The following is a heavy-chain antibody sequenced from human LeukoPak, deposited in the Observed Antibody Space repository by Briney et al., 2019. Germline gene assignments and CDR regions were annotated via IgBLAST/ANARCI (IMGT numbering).Heavy chain of an antibody. J-gene: IGHJ2*01. CDR3: ARQGRVTMVRGATRYWYFDL. CDR2: INHSGST. CDR1: GGSFSGYY. D-gene: IGHD3-10*01. Sequence: SETLSLTCAVYGGSFSGYYWSWIRQPPGKGLEWIGEINHSGSTNYNPSLKSRVTISVDTSKNQFSLKLSSVTAADTAVYYCARQGRVTMVRGATRYWYFDLWGRGTLVTVSS. V-gene: IGHV4-34*01.